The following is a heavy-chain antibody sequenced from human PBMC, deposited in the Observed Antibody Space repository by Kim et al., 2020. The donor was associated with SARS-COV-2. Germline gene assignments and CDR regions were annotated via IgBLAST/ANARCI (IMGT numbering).Heavy chain of an antibody. V-gene: IGHV3-30*04. CDR3: ARDDSFTFGGVIVNRSLDY. J-gene: IGHJ4*02. D-gene: IGHD3-16*02. CDR2: ISYDGSNK. CDR1: GFTFSSYA. Sequence: GGSLRLSCAASGFTFSSYAMHWVRQAPGKGLEWVAVISYDGSNKYYADSVKGRFTISRDNSKNTLYLQMNSLRAEDTAVYYCARDDSFTFGGVIVNRSLDYWGQGNLVTVSS.